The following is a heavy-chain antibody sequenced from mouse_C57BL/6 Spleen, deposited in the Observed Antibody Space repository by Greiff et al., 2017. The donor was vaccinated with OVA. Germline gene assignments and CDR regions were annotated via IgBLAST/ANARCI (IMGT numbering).Heavy chain of an antibody. Sequence: QVQLKQSGAELVRPGSSVKLSCKASGYTFTSYWMHWVKQRPIQGLEWIGNIDPSDSETHYNQKFKDKATLTVDKSSSTAYMQLSSLTSEDSAVYYCARSDYGYGYAMDYWGQGTSVTVSS. J-gene: IGHJ4*01. CDR3: ARSDYGYGYAMDY. CDR2: IDPSDSET. CDR1: GYTFTSYW. V-gene: IGHV1-52*01. D-gene: IGHD2-2*01.